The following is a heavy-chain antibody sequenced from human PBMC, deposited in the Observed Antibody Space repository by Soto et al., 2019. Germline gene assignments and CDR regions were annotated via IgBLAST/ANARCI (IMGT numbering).Heavy chain of an antibody. D-gene: IGHD3-10*01. J-gene: IGHJ4*02. V-gene: IGHV3-33*01. Sequence: QVQLVESGGGVVQPGRSLRLSCATSGFTFSSYGMHWVRQAPGKGLEWVAVIWYDGSNKYYADSVKGRFTISRDNSKNTVYLQMNSLRAEDTAVYYCARDANYYGSGGEDYWGQGTLVTVSS. CDR2: IWYDGSNK. CDR3: ARDANYYGSGGEDY. CDR1: GFTFSSYG.